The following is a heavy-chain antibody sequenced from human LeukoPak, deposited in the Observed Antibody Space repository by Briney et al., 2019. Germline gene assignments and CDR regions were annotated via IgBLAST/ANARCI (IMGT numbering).Heavy chain of an antibody. D-gene: IGHD2-2*01. Sequence: ASVKVSCKASGYTVTSYGISWVRQAPGQGLEWMGWISAYNGNTNYAQKLQGRVTMTTDTSTSTDYMELRSLRSDDTAVYYCARGRIVVVPAAPDYWGQGTLVTVSS. CDR2: ISAYNGNT. CDR1: GYTVTSYG. V-gene: IGHV1-18*01. J-gene: IGHJ4*02. CDR3: ARGRIVVVPAAPDY.